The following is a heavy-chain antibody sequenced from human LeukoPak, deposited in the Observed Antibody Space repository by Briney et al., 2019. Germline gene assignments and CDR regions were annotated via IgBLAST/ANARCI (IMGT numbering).Heavy chain of an antibody. CDR1: GASVSSHY. D-gene: IGHD3-10*01. J-gene: IGHJ5*01. CDR2: ISHIEKT. CDR3: AKVWAGTNFYLVS. Sequence: SETLSLTCTVSGASVSSHYWTWIRQPPGKGLEWIGYISHIEKTDYNPSLKSRVTISADTSENQLSLTMNSVTAADTAVYYCAKVWAGTNFYLVSWGQGTLVTVSS. V-gene: IGHV4-59*02.